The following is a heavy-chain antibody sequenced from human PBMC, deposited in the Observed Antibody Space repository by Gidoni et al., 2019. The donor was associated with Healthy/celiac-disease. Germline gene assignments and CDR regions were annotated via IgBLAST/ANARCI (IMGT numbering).Heavy chain of an antibody. V-gene: IGHV3-53*02. CDR3: ARDFYYYDSSGYFPDAFDI. CDR1: GFTVSSNY. Sequence: ELQLVETGGGLIQPGGSLRLSCAASGFTVSSNYMSWVRQAPGKGLEWVSVIYSGGSTYYADSVKGRFTISRDNSKNTLYLQMNSLRAEDTAVYYCARDFYYYDSSGYFPDAFDIWGQGTMVTVSS. CDR2: IYSGGST. D-gene: IGHD3-22*01. J-gene: IGHJ3*02.